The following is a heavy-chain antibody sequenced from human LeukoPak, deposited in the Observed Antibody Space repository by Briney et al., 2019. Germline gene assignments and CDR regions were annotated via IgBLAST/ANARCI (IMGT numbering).Heavy chain of an antibody. D-gene: IGHD2-2*01. CDR1: GGSISSGDYY. J-gene: IGHJ5*02. CDR3: ARGTNIVVVPAALPNWFDP. V-gene: IGHV4-30-4*08. CDR2: IYYSGST. Sequence: SETLSLACTVSGGSISSGDYYWIWIPPPPEGGLEWSGYIYYSGSTYYNLSLKSRVTISVDTSKHQFSLKLSSVTAADTAVYYCARGTNIVVVPAALPNWFDPWGQGTLVTVSS.